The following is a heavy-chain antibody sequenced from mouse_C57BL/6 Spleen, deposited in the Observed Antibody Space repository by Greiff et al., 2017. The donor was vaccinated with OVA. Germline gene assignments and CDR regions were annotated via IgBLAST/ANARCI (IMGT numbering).Heavy chain of an antibody. J-gene: IGHJ2*01. V-gene: IGHV1-52*01. CDR1: GYTFTSYW. Sequence: QVQLQQPGAELVRPGSSVKLSCKASGYTFTSYWMHWVKQRPIQGLEWIGNIDPSDSETHYNQKFKDKATLTVDKSSSTAYMQLSSLTSEDSAVYYCARLHDYDRGGFDYWGQGTTLTVSS. CDR2: IDPSDSET. CDR3: ARLHDYDRGGFDY. D-gene: IGHD2-4*01.